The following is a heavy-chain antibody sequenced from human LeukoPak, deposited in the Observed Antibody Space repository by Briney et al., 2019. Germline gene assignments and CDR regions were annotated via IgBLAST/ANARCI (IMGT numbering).Heavy chain of an antibody. CDR3: ARVGITMVRGVSPGYYFDY. CDR1: GGTFSSYA. V-gene: IGHV1-69*13. CDR2: IIPIFGTA. Sequence: ASVKVSCKASGGTFSSYAISWVRQAPGQGLEWMGGIIPIFGTANYAQKFQGRVTITADESTSTAYMELSSLRSEDTAVYYCARVGITMVRGVSPGYYFDYWGQGTLVTDSS. D-gene: IGHD3-10*01. J-gene: IGHJ4*02.